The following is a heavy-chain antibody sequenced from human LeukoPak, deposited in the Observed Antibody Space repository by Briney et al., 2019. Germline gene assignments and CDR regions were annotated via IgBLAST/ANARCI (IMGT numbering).Heavy chain of an antibody. CDR3: AKSGMARAPSYYYYMDV. D-gene: IGHD3-10*01. V-gene: IGHV4-4*07. Sequence: SETLSLTCTVSGGSISSYYWSWIRQPAGKGLEWIGRIYTSGSTNYNPSLKSRVTMSVDTSKNQFSLKLSSVTAADTAVYYCAKSGMARAPSYYYYMDVWGKGTTVTVSS. CDR1: GGSISSYY. J-gene: IGHJ6*03. CDR2: IYTSGST.